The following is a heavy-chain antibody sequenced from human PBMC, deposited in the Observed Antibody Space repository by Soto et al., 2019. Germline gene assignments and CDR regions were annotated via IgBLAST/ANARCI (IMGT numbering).Heavy chain of an antibody. CDR3: VRSGTASMLRHNWFDP. J-gene: IGHJ5*02. CDR1: GFTFTTYD. D-gene: IGHD1-1*01. CDR2: ITTTSRYI. Sequence: EVQLVESGGGLVKPGGSLRLSCAASGFTFTTYDMNWVRQAPGKGLEWVSSITTTSRYIYYADSVRGRFTISRDNAKNPLFLQMDSLRAADTAVYYCVRSGTASMLRHNWFDPWGQGTLVTVSS. V-gene: IGHV3-21*01.